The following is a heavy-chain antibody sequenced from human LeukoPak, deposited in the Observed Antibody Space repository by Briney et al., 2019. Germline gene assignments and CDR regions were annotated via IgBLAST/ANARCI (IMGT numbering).Heavy chain of an antibody. CDR2: INSDGSST. CDR3: ATVSRSAFHRENSFDC. CDR1: GFIFSRYW. Sequence: PGGSLRLSCAASGFIFSRYWMNWVRQGPGKGLGWVSHINSDGSSTSYADSVRGRFTISRDNTKNTLYLHMSSLRAEDTAVYYCATVSRSAFHRENSFDCWGQGALVTVSS. J-gene: IGHJ4*02. V-gene: IGHV3-74*01. D-gene: IGHD1-26*01.